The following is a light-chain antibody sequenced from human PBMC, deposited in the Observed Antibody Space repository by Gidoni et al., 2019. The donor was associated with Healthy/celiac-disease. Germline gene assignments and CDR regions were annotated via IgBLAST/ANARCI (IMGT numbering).Light chain of an antibody. V-gene: IGKV3-20*01. CDR3: QQYGSSPQT. J-gene: IGKJ2*01. CDR1: KSVSSSY. Sequence: EIALTQSPRSLSLSPGERATLSCRASKSVSSSYLAWYQQKPGKAPRLLIYGASSRDTGIPARFSGSGSGTDFTLTISRLEPEDFAVYYCQQYGSSPQTFGQGTKLEIK. CDR2: GAS.